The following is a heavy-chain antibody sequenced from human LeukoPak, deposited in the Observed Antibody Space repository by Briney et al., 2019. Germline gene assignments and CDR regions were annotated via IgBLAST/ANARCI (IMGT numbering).Heavy chain of an antibody. CDR3: AKDMDDCTNGVCYNFDY. Sequence: GGSLRLSCAASGFTFDDYAMHRVRQAPGKGLEWVSGISWNSGSIGYADSVKGRFTISRDNAKNSLYLQMNSLRAEDTALYYCAKDMDDCTNGVCYNFDYWGQGTLVTVSS. V-gene: IGHV3-9*01. J-gene: IGHJ4*02. D-gene: IGHD2-8*01. CDR2: ISWNSGSI. CDR1: GFTFDDYA.